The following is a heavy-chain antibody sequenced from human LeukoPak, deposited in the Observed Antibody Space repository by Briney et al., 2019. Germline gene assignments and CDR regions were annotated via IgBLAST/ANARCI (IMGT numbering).Heavy chain of an antibody. CDR2: IYYSGST. D-gene: IGHD2-2*01. CDR3: ARGLGYCSSTSCSDYGMDV. J-gene: IGHJ6*02. CDR1: GGSISSGGYY. V-gene: IGHV4-31*03. Sequence: SETLSLTCTVSGGSISSGGYYWSWIRQHPGKGLEWIGYIYYSGSTYYNPSLKSRVTISVDTSKNQFSLKLSSVTAADTAVYYCARGLGYCSSTSCSDYGMDVWGQGTTVTVSS.